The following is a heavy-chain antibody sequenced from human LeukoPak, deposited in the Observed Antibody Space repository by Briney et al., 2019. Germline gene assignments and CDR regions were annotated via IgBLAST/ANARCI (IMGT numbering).Heavy chain of an antibody. Sequence: ASVNVSCKASGYSFTSYTMHWVRQAPGQRLEWMGWINTVNGNTKSSQRFQGRVIITRDTSASTAYMELSSLTSEDTAVYYCARDVPGDLGYFDLWGRGTLVTVSS. CDR2: INTVNGNT. CDR1: GYSFTSYT. D-gene: IGHD7-27*01. V-gene: IGHV1-3*04. J-gene: IGHJ2*01. CDR3: ARDVPGDLGYFDL.